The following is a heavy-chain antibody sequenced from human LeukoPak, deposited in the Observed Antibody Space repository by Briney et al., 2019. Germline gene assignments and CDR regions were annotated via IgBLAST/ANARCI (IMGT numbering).Heavy chain of an antibody. CDR2: IYYSGCT. CDR1: GVSISSSSYY. V-gene: IGHV4-39*07. D-gene: IGHD1/OR15-1a*01. CDR3: ARISPTTHMNN. J-gene: IGHJ4*02. Sequence: SETLSLTCTVSGVSISSSSYYWGRLRQPPGKGLGWIGSIYYSGCTYYYPSRKSRVTISVDTSQNQLSLKLSSITAADTAVYYCARISPTTHMNNGGRGTLVSVSS.